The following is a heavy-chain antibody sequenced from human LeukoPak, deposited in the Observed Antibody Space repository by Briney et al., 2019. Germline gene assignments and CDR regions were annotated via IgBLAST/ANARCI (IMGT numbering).Heavy chain of an antibody. V-gene: IGHV3-64*01. Sequence: GGSLRLSCAASGFTFSSYAMHWVRQALGKGLEYVSAISSNGGSTYYANSVKGRFTISRDNSKNTLYPQMGSLRAEDMAVYYCARVSKTGTFDYWGQGTLVTVSS. CDR3: ARVSKTGTFDY. CDR2: ISSNGGST. CDR1: GFTFSSYA. J-gene: IGHJ4*02. D-gene: IGHD1-1*01.